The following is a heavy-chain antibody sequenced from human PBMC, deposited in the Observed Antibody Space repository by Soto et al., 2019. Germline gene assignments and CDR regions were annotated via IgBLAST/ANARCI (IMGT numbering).Heavy chain of an antibody. Sequence: QVQLVQSGAEVKKPGSSVKVSCKASGGTFSSYAINWVRQAPGQGLEWMGGIIRIFGTPDYAQRFQGRVTITADESRSTAYMELSSLRSEDTDVYYCARQGSNEYYYYGMDVWGQGTTVTVSS. D-gene: IGHD3-10*01. CDR2: IIRIFGTP. V-gene: IGHV1-69*12. J-gene: IGHJ6*02. CDR3: ARQGSNEYYYYGMDV. CDR1: GGTFSSYA.